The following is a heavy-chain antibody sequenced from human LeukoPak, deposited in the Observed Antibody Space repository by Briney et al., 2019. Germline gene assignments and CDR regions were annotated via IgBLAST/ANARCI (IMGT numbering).Heavy chain of an antibody. CDR2: ISGSGGST. J-gene: IGHJ4*02. D-gene: IGHD2-2*01. V-gene: IGHV3-23*01. Sequence: GGSLRLSCAASGFKFTNYAMHWVRQAPGKGLEWVSAISGSGGSTYYADSVKGRFTISRDNSKNTLYLQMNSPRAEDTAVYYCAKEDIVVVPAAIRVDYWGQGTLVTVSS. CDR1: GFKFTNYA. CDR3: AKEDIVVVPAAIRVDY.